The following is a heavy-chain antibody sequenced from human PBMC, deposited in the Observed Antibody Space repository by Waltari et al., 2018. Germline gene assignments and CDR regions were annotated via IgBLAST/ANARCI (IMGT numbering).Heavy chain of an antibody. CDR2: IKQDGSEK. J-gene: IGHJ4*02. CDR1: GFTLGDTW. CDR3: ARRNGCDY. Sequence: EVQLVESGGGLVQPGGSLRLSCAASGFTLGDTWMTGVRQAPGKGLEWVANIKQDGSEKYYVDSVKGRFTISRDNAKNSLYLQMNSLRAEDSAVYYCARRNGCDYWGQGTLVTVSS. V-gene: IGHV3-7*01. D-gene: IGHD6-19*01.